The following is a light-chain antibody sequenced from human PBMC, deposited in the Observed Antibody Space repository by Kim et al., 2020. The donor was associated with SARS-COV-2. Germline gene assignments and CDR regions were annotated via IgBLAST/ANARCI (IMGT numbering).Light chain of an antibody. CDR1: ETIISR. J-gene: IGKJ2*01. Sequence: GDSVTITCPATETIISRSAWYQQKPAKAPNLLICDASSLESGVPSSFSGRGSGTVFTLTISTLPPDGFATYFCQQYNSFSQYTFGQGTKLE. V-gene: IGKV1-5*01. CDR3: QQYNSFSQYT. CDR2: DAS.